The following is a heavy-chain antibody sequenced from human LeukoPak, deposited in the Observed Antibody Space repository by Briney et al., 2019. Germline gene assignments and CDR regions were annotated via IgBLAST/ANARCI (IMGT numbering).Heavy chain of an antibody. Sequence: ASVKVSCKASGYTFTSYDINWVRQATGQGLEWMGWMNPNSGNTGYAQKFQGRVTMTRNTSISTAYMELSSLRSEDTAVYYCARGSGPSNYYGSGSYYFEDLDYWGQGTLVTVSS. CDR2: MNPNSGNT. J-gene: IGHJ4*02. CDR3: ARGSGPSNYYGSGSYYFEDLDY. CDR1: GYTFTSYD. V-gene: IGHV1-8*01. D-gene: IGHD3-10*01.